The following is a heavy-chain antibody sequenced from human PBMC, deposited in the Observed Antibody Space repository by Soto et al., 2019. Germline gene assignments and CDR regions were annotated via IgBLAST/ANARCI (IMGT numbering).Heavy chain of an antibody. CDR2: SSASGRSR. CDR1: VIEFSNYA. Sequence: WGSLILSCVASVIEFSNYAMSWVRQAPGKGLEWVSISSASGRSRYHADSVKGRFTISRDNSKNTLYLHMTNLRAEDTAVYYCAKDGNWLDVYFDVWGQGTPVTVSS. D-gene: IGHD6-19*01. J-gene: IGHJ4*02. V-gene: IGHV3-23*01. CDR3: AKDGNWLDVYFDV.